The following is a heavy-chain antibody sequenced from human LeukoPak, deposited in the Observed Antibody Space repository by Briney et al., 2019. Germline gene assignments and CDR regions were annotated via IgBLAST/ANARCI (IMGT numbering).Heavy chain of an antibody. CDR3: ARSAARVLWFGESALDY. CDR1: GYTLTELS. J-gene: IGHJ4*02. CDR2: INPNSGGT. Sequence: ASVKVSCKVSGYTLTELSMHWVRQAPGQGLEWMGWINPNSGGTNYAQKFQGRVTMTRDTSISTAYMELSRLRSDDTAVYYCARSAARVLWFGESALDYWGQGTLVTVSS. D-gene: IGHD3-10*01. V-gene: IGHV1-2*02.